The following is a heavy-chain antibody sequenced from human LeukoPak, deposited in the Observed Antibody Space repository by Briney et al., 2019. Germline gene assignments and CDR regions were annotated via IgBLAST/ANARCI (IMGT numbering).Heavy chain of an antibody. CDR1: GFTFSNYD. J-gene: IGHJ4*02. D-gene: IGHD6-19*01. V-gene: IGHV3-23*01. CDR2: ISGSGGST. CDR3: AKDRQSGWNPFDY. Sequence: GGSLRLSCAASGFTFSNYDMIWVRQAPGKGLEWVSISGSGGSTYYGDSVKGRFTISRDNSKNTLYLQMNSLRAEDTAVYYCAKDRQSGWNPFDYWGQGTLVTVSS.